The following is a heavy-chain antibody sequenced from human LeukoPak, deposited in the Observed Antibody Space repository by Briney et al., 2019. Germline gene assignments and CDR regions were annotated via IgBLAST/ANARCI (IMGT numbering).Heavy chain of an antibody. J-gene: IGHJ4*02. Sequence: GASVKVSCKASGYTFTSYYMHWVRQAPGQGLEWMGIINPSGGSTNYAQMFQGRVTMTRDTPTRTVYMELSSLRSEDTAAYYCAREGEVIVTDNLFYWGQGTLVTVSS. V-gene: IGHV1-46*01. CDR2: INPSGGST. CDR3: AREGEVIVTDNLFY. D-gene: IGHD2-21*01. CDR1: GYTFTSYY.